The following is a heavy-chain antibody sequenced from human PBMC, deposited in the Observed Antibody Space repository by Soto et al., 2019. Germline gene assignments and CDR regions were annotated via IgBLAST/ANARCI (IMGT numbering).Heavy chain of an antibody. CDR2: IYPGDSDT. CDR1: GYSFANYW. CDR3: ARNRLRQYYYGMDV. J-gene: IGHJ6*02. Sequence: LKISCQGSGYSFANYWIAWVRQMPGKGLEWVGVIYPGDSDTRYSPSFRGQVTISADKSISHVYLQWSSLKASDTAMYYCARNRLRQYYYGMDVWGQGTTVTVSS. V-gene: IGHV5-51*01. D-gene: IGHD3-10*01.